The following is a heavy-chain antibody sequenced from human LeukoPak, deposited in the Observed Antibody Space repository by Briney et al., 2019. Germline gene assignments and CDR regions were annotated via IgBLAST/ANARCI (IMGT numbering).Heavy chain of an antibody. CDR3: ARDQGLRSPLFDY. D-gene: IGHD4-17*01. CDR2: ISYDGSNK. Sequence: GGSLRLSCAASGFTFSSYAMHWVRQAPGKGLEWVAVISYDGSNKCYADSVKGRFTISRDNSKNTLYLQMNSLRAEDTAVYYCARDQGLRSPLFDYWGQGTLVTVSS. V-gene: IGHV3-30-3*01. J-gene: IGHJ4*02. CDR1: GFTFSSYA.